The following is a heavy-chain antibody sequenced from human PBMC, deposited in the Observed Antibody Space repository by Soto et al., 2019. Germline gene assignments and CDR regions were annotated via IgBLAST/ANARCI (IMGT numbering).Heavy chain of an antibody. Sequence: GGSLRLSCAASGFTVSSNYMSWVRQAPGKGLEWVSVIYSGGSTYYADSVKGRFTISRDNSKNTLYLQMNSLRAEDTAVYYCASVGPGGAGDDAFDIWGQGTMVTVSS. CDR3: ASVGPGGAGDDAFDI. D-gene: IGHD1-26*01. V-gene: IGHV3-53*01. CDR1: GFTVSSNY. CDR2: IYSGGST. J-gene: IGHJ3*02.